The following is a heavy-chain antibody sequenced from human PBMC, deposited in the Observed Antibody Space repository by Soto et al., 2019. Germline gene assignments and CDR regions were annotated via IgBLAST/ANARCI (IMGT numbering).Heavy chain of an antibody. D-gene: IGHD3-10*01. CDR1: GFTFSSYS. Sequence: GGSLRLSCAASGFTFSSYSMNWVRQAPGKGLEWVSYISSSSSTIYYADSVKGRFTISRDNAKNSLYLQMNSLRDEDTAVYYCARVDPGYGSGSKTMDVWGQGTTVTVSS. CDR3: ARVDPGYGSGSKTMDV. CDR2: ISSSSSTI. V-gene: IGHV3-48*02. J-gene: IGHJ6*02.